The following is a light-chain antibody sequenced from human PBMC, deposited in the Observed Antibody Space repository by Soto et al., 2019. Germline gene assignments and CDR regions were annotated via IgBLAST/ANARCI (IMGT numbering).Light chain of an antibody. Sequence: QSVLTQPASVSGSPGQSITISCTGTSSDVGSYNRVSWYQQSPGTAPKLIIYEVNYRPSGVSHRFSGSKSGNTASLTISGLQSEDEADYFCNSFTTEGRYVFGTGTKVTVL. CDR1: SSDVGSYNR. CDR2: EVN. J-gene: IGLJ1*01. V-gene: IGLV2-14*01. CDR3: NSFTTEGRYV.